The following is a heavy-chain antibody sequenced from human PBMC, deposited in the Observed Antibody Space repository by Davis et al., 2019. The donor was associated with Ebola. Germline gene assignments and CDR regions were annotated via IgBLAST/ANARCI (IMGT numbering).Heavy chain of an antibody. Sequence: SETLSLTCTVSGGSISSYYWSWIRQPPGKGLEWIGYIYYSGSTYYNPSLKSRVTISVDTSKNQFSLKLSSVTAADTAVYYCARGLGYCSGGSCYPFDYWGQGTLVTVSS. J-gene: IGHJ4*02. D-gene: IGHD2-15*01. V-gene: IGHV4-59*08. CDR1: GGSISSYY. CDR2: IYYSGST. CDR3: ARGLGYCSGGSCYPFDY.